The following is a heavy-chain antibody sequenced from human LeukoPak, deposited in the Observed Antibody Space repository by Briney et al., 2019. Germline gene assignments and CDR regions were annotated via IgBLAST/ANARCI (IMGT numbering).Heavy chain of an antibody. V-gene: IGHV3-30*04. J-gene: IGHJ4*02. Sequence: PGGSLRLSCAASGFTFSSYAMHWVRQAPGKGLEWVAVISHDGSNKYYADSVKGRFTISRDNSKNTLYLQMNSLRAEDTAVYYCATFIPLDYWGQGTLVTVSS. CDR3: ATFIPLDY. CDR2: ISHDGSNK. CDR1: GFTFSSYA. D-gene: IGHD3-16*02.